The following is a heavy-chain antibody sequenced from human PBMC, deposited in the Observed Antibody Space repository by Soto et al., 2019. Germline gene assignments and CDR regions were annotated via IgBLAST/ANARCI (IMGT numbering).Heavy chain of an antibody. J-gene: IGHJ4*02. Sequence: QVQLQQWGAGLLKPSETLSLTCAVYGGSFSGYYWTWIRQPPGTGLEWFGEINHSGSTNYNPSLKRPVTLSVDTSKNQFSLKLTSVTAAETAVYYCARDKITGLFDYWGQGTLVTVSS. V-gene: IGHV4-34*01. CDR1: GGSFSGYY. CDR2: INHSGST. D-gene: IGHD2-8*02. CDR3: ARDKITGLFDY.